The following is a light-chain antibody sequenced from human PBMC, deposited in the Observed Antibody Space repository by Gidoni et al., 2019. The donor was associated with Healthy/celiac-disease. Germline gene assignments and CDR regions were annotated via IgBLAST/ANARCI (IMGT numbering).Light chain of an antibody. CDR2: YKSDSDK. CDR1: SGINVGTYR. J-gene: IGLJ2*01. Sequence: QAVLTQPSSLSASPGASASLTCTLRSGINVGTYRIYWYQQKPGSPPQYLLRYKSDSDKQQGSGVPSRFPGSKDASANAGILLISGLQSEDEADYYCMIWHSSARVFGGGTKLTVL. V-gene: IGLV5-45*02. CDR3: MIWHSSARV.